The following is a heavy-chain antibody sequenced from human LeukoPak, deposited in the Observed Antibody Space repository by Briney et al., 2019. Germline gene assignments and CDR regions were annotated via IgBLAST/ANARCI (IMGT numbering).Heavy chain of an antibody. D-gene: IGHD6-19*01. CDR3: ARGAVAGYYYYYYMDV. J-gene: IGHJ6*03. V-gene: IGHV4-4*03. CDR1: GGSISSSNW. Sequence: PETLSLTCAVSGGSISSSNWWSWVRQPPGKGLEWIGETYHSGSTNYNPSLKSRVTISVDKSKNQFSLKLSSVTAADTAVYYCARGAVAGYYYYYYMDVWGKGTTVTISS. CDR2: TYHSGST.